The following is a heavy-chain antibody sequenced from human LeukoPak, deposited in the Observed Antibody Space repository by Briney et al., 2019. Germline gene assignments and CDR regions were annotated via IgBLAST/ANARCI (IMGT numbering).Heavy chain of an antibody. D-gene: IGHD3-22*01. V-gene: IGHV1-2*02. CDR3: ARVLYYYDSSGRALTFNWFDP. J-gene: IGHJ5*02. Sequence: GASVKVSCKASGYTFTGYYMHWVRQAPGQGLEWMGWINPNSGGTNYAQKFQGRVTMTRDTSISTDYMELSRLRSDDTAVYYCARVLYYYDSSGRALTFNWFDPWGQGTLVTVSS. CDR1: GYTFTGYY. CDR2: INPNSGGT.